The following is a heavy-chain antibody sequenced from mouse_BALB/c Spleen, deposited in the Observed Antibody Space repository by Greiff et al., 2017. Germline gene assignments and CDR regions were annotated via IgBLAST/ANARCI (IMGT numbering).Heavy chain of an antibody. Sequence: VQLQQSGPGLVAPSQSLSITCTVSGFSLTSYGVHWVRQPPGKGLEWLGVIWAGGSTYYNSALMSRLSISKDNTKSQVFFKMNSLQTDDTTMYYCARDGRYGYAMDYWGQGTSVTVSS. V-gene: IGHV2-9*02. CDR2: IWAGGST. CDR1: GFSLTSYG. J-gene: IGHJ4*01. CDR3: ARDGRYGYAMDY. D-gene: IGHD2-12*01.